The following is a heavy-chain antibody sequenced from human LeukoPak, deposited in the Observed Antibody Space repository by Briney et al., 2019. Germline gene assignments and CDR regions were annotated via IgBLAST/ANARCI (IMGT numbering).Heavy chain of an antibody. Sequence: GGSLRLSCAASGFTVSSNYMSWVRQAPGKGLEWVSVIYSGGTTYYADSVKRRFTISRDNSNNTLYLQMNSLRAEDTAVYYCARGPVTRFEIWGQGTIVTVSS. V-gene: IGHV3-53*01. CDR1: GFTVSSNY. D-gene: IGHD4-17*01. J-gene: IGHJ3*02. CDR3: ARGPVTRFEI. CDR2: IYSGGTT.